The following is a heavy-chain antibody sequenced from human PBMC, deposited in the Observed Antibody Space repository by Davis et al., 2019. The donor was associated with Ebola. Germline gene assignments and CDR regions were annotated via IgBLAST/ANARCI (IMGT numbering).Heavy chain of an antibody. Sequence: MPSETLSLTCTVSGGSISSYYWSWIRQPPGKGLEWIGYIYYSGSTNYNPSLKSRVTISVDTSKNQFSLKLSSVTAADTAVYYCARAATVTTNLNWFDPWGQGTLVTVSS. V-gene: IGHV4-59*01. J-gene: IGHJ5*02. CDR1: GGSISSYY. CDR3: ARAATVTTNLNWFDP. D-gene: IGHD4-17*01. CDR2: IYYSGST.